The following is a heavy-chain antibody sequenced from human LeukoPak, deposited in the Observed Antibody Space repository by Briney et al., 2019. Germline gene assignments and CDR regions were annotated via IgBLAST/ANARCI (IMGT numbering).Heavy chain of an antibody. CDR2: INPNSGGT. CDR1: GYTCTGYY. CDR3: ARVGEYGSGWDTYYYYMDV. J-gene: IGHJ6*03. V-gene: IGHV1-2*02. Sequence: ASVKVSCKASGYTCTGYYMHWVRQAPGQGLEWMGWINPNSGGTNYAQKFQGRVTMTRDPFTSTAYMELSRLRSDDTAVYYCARVGEYGSGWDTYYYYMDVWGKGTTVTVSS. D-gene: IGHD6-19*01.